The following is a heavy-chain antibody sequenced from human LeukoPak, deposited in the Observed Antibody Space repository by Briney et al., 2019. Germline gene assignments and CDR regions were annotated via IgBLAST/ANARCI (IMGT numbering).Heavy chain of an antibody. D-gene: IGHD3-22*01. Sequence: SETLSLTCTVSGYSISSGYYWGWIRQPPGKGLEWIGSIYHSGSTYYNPSLKSRVTISVDTSKNQFSLKLSSVTAADTAVYYCARESINSSVLDYWGQGTLVTVSS. V-gene: IGHV4-38-2*02. CDR1: GYSISSGYY. CDR2: IYHSGST. CDR3: ARESINSSVLDY. J-gene: IGHJ4*02.